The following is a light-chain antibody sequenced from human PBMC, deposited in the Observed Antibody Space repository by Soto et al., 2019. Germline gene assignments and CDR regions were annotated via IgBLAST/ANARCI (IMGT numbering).Light chain of an antibody. Sequence: QSALTQPPSASGSPGQSVTISCTGTSSGVGGYNYVSWYQQYSGKAPKLMIYEVTKRPSGVTDRFSRSNSGNTASLTVSGLPAADEADYYCTSYAGSNSGSVVFGGGTKLTVL. CDR1: SSGVGGYNY. CDR3: TSYAGSNSGSVV. V-gene: IGLV2-8*01. J-gene: IGLJ2*01. CDR2: EVT.